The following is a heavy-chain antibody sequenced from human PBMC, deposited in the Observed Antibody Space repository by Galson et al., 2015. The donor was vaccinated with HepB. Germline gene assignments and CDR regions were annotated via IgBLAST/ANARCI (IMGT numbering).Heavy chain of an antibody. V-gene: IGHV1-69*13. CDR1: GGTFSSYG. CDR3: VRDNMGRIAAAVPNWFDP. Sequence: SVKVSCKASGGTFSSYGISWVRQAPGQGLEWMGGIIPTFGIANYAQKFQGRVTITADESTCTAYMELSSLRSEDTAVYYCVRDNMGRIAAAVPNWFDPWGQGTLVTVSS. CDR2: IIPTFGIA. J-gene: IGHJ5*02. D-gene: IGHD6-13*01.